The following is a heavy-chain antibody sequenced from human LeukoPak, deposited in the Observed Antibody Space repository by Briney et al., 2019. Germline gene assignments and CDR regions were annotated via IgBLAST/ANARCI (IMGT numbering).Heavy chain of an antibody. D-gene: IGHD6-13*01. CDR3: AKDKGYSDTWSMSGRFDY. V-gene: IGHV3-23*01. Sequence: GGSLRLSCAASGFTFSTYAMTWVRQAPGKGLELVSPLSGSGGDTYYADSVRGPFNISRDNSKSTLYLQMNNLRAEDTAVYFCAKDKGYSDTWSMSGRFDYWGQGALVTVSS. J-gene: IGHJ4*02. CDR2: LSGSGGDT. CDR1: GFTFSTYA.